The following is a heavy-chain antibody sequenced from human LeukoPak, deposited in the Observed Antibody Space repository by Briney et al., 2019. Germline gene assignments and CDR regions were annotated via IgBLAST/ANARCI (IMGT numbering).Heavy chain of an antibody. CDR3: ARPKPDYFDY. D-gene: IGHD1-14*01. J-gene: IGHJ4*02. Sequence: SETLSLTCTVSGDSISTSNSYWGWIRQPPGKGLEWIGSIYYSGNTYYNPSLKSRVTISVDTYKTQFSLKLSSVTAADTAVYYCARPKPDYFDYWGQGTLVTVSS. V-gene: IGHV4-39*07. CDR2: IYYSGNT. CDR1: GDSISTSNSY.